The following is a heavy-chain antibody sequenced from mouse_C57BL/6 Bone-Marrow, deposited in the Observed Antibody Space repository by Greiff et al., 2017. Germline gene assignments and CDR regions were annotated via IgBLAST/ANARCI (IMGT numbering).Heavy chain of an antibody. CDR2: IWGGGST. CDR1: GFSLTSYG. Sequence: VQLVESGPGLVAPSQCLSITCTVSGFSLTSYGVDWVRQPPGKGLEWLGGIWGGGSTNYNAALMSRLSISKDNTKSQVFLQMISLQTDDTAMYYCAKHRDDAPGIGYWGQGTLVTVSA. CDR3: AKHRDDAPGIGY. V-gene: IGHV2-9*01. D-gene: IGHD2-3*01. J-gene: IGHJ3*01.